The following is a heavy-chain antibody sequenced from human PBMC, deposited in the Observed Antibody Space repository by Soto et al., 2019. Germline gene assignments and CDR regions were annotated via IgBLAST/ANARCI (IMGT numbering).Heavy chain of an antibody. CDR3: ARGRGVRFLELDY. CDR1: GGSISSYY. D-gene: IGHD3-3*01. V-gene: IGHV4-59*01. J-gene: IGHJ4*02. CDR2: IYYSGST. Sequence: SETLSLTCTVPGGSISSYYWSWIRQPPGKGLEWIGYIYYSGSTNYNPSLKSRVTISVDTSKNQFSLKLSSVTAADTAVYYGARGRGVRFLELDYWGQGTLVTVSS.